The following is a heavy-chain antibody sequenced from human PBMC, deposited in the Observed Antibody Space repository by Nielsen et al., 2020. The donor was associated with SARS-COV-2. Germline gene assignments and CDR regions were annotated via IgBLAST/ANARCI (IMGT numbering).Heavy chain of an antibody. CDR1: GFNFEDYG. CDR3: AKELWFGELLYSGGMDV. V-gene: IGHV3-9*01. J-gene: IGHJ6*02. D-gene: IGHD3-10*01. Sequence: GGSLRLSCAASGFNFEDYGMYWVRQAPGKGLEWVSGISWNSGSIGYADSVKGRFTISRDNAKNSLYLQMNSLRAEDTALYYCAKELWFGELLYSGGMDVWGQGTTVTVSS. CDR2: ISWNSGSI.